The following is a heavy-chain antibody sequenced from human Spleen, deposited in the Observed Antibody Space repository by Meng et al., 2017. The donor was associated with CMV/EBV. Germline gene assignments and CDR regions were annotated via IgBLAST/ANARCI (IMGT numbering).Heavy chain of an antibody. CDR3: YMELSSLRSEDTAVYYCATDPDYYGLGRY. V-gene: IGHV4-4*01. CDR2: IYHSGST. D-gene: IGHD3-10*01. Sequence: RQPPGKGLEWIGEIYHSGSTNYNPSLKSRVTISVDKSKNQFSLKLSSVTAADTSTDTAYMELSSLRSEDTAVYYCATDPDYYGLGRYWGQGTLVTVSS. J-gene: IGHJ4*02.